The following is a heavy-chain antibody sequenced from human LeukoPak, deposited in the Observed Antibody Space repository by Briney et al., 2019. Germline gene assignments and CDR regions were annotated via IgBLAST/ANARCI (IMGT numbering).Heavy chain of an antibody. Sequence: SETLSLTCTVSGGSISSYYWSWIRQPPGKGLEWIGYIHYSGSTNYNPSLKSRVTISVDTSKNQFSLKLSSVTAADTAVYYCARGGSYFSFDYWGQGTLVTVSS. V-gene: IGHV4-59*01. CDR1: GGSISSYY. CDR2: IHYSGST. CDR3: ARGGSYFSFDY. D-gene: IGHD1-26*01. J-gene: IGHJ4*02.